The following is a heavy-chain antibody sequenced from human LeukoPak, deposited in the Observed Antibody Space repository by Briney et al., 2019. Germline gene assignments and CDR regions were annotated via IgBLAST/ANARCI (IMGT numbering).Heavy chain of an antibody. Sequence: PGGSLRLSCAASGFTVSSNYMGWVRQAPGKGLEWVSVIYSGGSTYYADSVKGRFTISRDNSKNTLYLQMNSLRAEDTAVYYCARYPSYGLYFDYWGQGTLVTVSS. CDR2: IYSGGST. J-gene: IGHJ4*02. CDR3: ARYPSYGLYFDY. CDR1: GFTVSSNY. V-gene: IGHV3-66*01. D-gene: IGHD4-17*01.